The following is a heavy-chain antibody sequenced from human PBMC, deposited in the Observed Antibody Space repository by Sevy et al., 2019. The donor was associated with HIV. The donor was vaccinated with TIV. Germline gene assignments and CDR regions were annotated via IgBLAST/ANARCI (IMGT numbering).Heavy chain of an antibody. CDR1: GFIFSGYV. V-gene: IGHV3-23*01. CDR2: ISASGGGT. J-gene: IGHJ1*01. D-gene: IGHD6-13*01. CDR3: AKDASSSWTGGTFQH. Sequence: GESLKISCAASGFIFSGYVMSWVRQAPGKGLEWVSGISASGGGTYYADSVEGRFTVSRDNSKNTLYLEMNSLRAEDTAVYYCAKDASSSWTGGTFQHWGQGTLVTVSS.